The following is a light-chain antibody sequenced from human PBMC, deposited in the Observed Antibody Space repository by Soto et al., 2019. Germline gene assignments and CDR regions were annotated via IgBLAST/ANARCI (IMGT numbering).Light chain of an antibody. Sequence: DIQRPQSPSSLSASVGDRVTITCRASQSISSYLNWYQQKPGKAPKLLIYAASSLQSGVPSRFSGSGSGTDFTLTISSLQPEDFATYYCQQSYSTPRTFGQGTKVDIK. J-gene: IGKJ1*01. V-gene: IGKV1-39*01. CDR3: QQSYSTPRT. CDR2: AAS. CDR1: QSISSY.